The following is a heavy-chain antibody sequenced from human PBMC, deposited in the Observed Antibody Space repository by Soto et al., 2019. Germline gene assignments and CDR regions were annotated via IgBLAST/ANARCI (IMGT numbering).Heavy chain of an antibody. CDR1: GFTFSSYA. V-gene: IGHV3-64D*06. CDR2: ISSNGGST. J-gene: IGHJ4*02. D-gene: IGHD3-22*01. Sequence: HPGGSLRLSCSASGFTFSSYAMHWVRQAPGKGLEYVSAISSNGGSTYYADSVKGRFTISRDNSKNTLYLQMSSLRAEDTAVYYCVKGGYYDSSGLLYFDYWGQGTLVTVSS. CDR3: VKGGYYDSSGLLYFDY.